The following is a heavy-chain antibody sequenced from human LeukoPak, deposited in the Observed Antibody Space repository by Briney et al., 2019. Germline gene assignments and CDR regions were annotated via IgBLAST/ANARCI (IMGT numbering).Heavy chain of an antibody. J-gene: IGHJ4*02. V-gene: IGHV4-59*01. D-gene: IGHD3-9*01. CDR2: IYYSGST. Sequence: SETLSLTCTVSGGSISSYYWSWIRQPPGKGLVWIGYIYYSGSTNYNPSLKSRVTISVDTSKNQFSLKLSSVTAADTAVCYCARVPRYFDWLPLDYWGQGTLVTVSS. CDR1: GGSISSYY. CDR3: ARVPRYFDWLPLDY.